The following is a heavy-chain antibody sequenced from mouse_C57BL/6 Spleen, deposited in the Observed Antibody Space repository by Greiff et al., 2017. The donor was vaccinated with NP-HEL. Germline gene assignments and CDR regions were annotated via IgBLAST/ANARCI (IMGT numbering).Heavy chain of an antibody. CDR1: GYTFTSYT. Sequence: QVQLQQSGAELARPGASVKMSCKASGYTFTSYTMHWVKQRPGQGLEWIGYINPSSGYTKYNQKFKDTAQLTADKSSSTAYMQLSILTSEDSAVYYCARGIYDGYYVYFDVWGTGTTVTVSS. CDR3: ARGIYDGYYVYFDV. V-gene: IGHV1-4*01. CDR2: INPSSGYT. J-gene: IGHJ1*03. D-gene: IGHD2-3*01.